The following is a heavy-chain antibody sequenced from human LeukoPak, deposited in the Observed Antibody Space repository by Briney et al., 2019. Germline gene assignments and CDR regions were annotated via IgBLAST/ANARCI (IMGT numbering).Heavy chain of an antibody. CDR1: GFSFSSYG. Sequence: GGSLRLSCAASGFSFSSYGMSWFRQAPGKGLEWVSSISSSGTYVYYADSVKGRFTISRDNAKNSLSLQMNSLRADDAAVYYCARASSKQLAGYLPDGFDIWGQGTMVTVSS. D-gene: IGHD3-9*01. CDR3: ARASSKQLAGYLPDGFDI. J-gene: IGHJ3*02. CDR2: ISSSGTYV. V-gene: IGHV3-21*01.